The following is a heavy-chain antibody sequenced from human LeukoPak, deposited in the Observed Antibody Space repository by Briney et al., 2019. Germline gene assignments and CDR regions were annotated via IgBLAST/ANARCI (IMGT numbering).Heavy chain of an antibody. Sequence: GGSLRLSCAASGFTFSNYWMHWVRQAPGKGLEWVANIKQDGSEKYYVDSVKGRFTISRDNAKNSLFLQMNSLRVEDTTVYYCARQFLWFGGGYYFDYWGQGILVTVSS. V-gene: IGHV3-7*01. CDR3: ARQFLWFGGGYYFDY. CDR1: GFTFSNYW. CDR2: IKQDGSEK. J-gene: IGHJ4*02. D-gene: IGHD3-10*01.